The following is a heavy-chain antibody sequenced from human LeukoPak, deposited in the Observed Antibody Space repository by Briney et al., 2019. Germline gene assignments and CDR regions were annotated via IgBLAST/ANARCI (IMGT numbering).Heavy chain of an antibody. CDR3: ARGYGGYVNFDY. D-gene: IGHD5-12*01. Sequence: PGGSLRLSCAASGFTFSNYAMNWVRQSPGKGLEWVSGVSGSDSYTYFADSVKGRFTISRDNSRNTLYLQMNSLRAEDTAVYYCARGYGGYVNFDYWGQGTLVTVSS. CDR2: VSGSDSYT. V-gene: IGHV3-23*01. CDR1: GFTFSNYA. J-gene: IGHJ4*02.